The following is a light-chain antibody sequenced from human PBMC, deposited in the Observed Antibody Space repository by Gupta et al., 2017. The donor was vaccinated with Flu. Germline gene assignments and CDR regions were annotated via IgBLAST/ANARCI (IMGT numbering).Light chain of an antibody. CDR1: QSISSY. J-gene: IGKJ1*01. CDR2: AAS. Sequence: DIQMTQSPSSLSASVGDRVTNTCRASQSISSYLNWYQQKPGKAPKLLIYAASSLQSGVPSRFSGSGSGTDFTLTISSLQPEDFATYYCQQSYSTPSTFGQGTKVEIK. V-gene: IGKV1-39*01. CDR3: QQSYSTPST.